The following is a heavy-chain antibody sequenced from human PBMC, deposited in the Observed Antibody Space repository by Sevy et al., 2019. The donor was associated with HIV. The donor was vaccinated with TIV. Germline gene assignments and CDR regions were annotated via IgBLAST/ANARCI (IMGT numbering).Heavy chain of an antibody. CDR2: IFSSGST. CDR1: GFTVNDKY. CDR3: VSLFLSYRSGWSYFDY. V-gene: IGHV3-66*02. J-gene: IGHJ4*01. D-gene: IGHD6-19*01. Sequence: GGSLRLSCAISGFTVNDKYIIWVRQAPGKGLEWVSVIFSSGSTYYADPAKGRCPISRDNSKNTVYLQMNSVRAEDTAVYYCVSLFLSYRSGWSYFDYWGQGTLVTVSS.